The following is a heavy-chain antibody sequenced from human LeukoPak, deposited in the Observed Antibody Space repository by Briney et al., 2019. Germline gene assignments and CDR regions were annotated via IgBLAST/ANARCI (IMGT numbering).Heavy chain of an antibody. CDR3: AKEGYCSSISCPLGYYYGMDV. Sequence: GGSLRLSCAASGFAFSSYAMSWVRQARGKGLEWVSAISGRGGSTYFADSVQGRFTISRDKSKNTFHLQMNSLRAEDTAVYYCAKEGYCSSISCPLGYYYGMDVWGQGTTVTVSS. D-gene: IGHD2-2*01. J-gene: IGHJ6*02. CDR2: ISGRGGST. V-gene: IGHV3-23*01. CDR1: GFAFSSYA.